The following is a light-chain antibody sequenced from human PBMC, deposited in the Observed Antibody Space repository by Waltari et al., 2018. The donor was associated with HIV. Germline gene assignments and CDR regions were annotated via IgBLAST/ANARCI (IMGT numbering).Light chain of an antibody. Sequence: EIVVTQFPAALSVSPGERDSPSCTVSQSVSTYLAWYHQVPGQAPRLLISDSSNRATGVPDRFSGSGSGTHFILTISSLQSEDSGVYYCQQYSDWPRAFGLGTKVEV. CDR1: QSVSTY. CDR2: DSS. V-gene: IGKV3-15*01. J-gene: IGKJ1*01. CDR3: QQYSDWPRA.